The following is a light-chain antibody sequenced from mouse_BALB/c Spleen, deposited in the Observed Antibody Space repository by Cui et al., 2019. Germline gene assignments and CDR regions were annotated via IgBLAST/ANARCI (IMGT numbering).Light chain of an antibody. CDR1: SGVSY. CDR3: HQWISYPWT. V-gene: IGKV4-80*01. CDR2: GTS. J-gene: IGKJ1*01. Sequence: HIVPTHSPAIMSASLGEELTLTCSASSGVSYVHWYQQKSGTSPKLLIYGTSNLASGVPSRFSGSGSGTFYSLTISSVEAEDAADYYCHQWISYPWTFGGGTKLEIK.